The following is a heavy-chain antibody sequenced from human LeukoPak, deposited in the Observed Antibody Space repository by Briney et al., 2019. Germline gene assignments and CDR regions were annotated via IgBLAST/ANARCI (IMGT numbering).Heavy chain of an antibody. J-gene: IGHJ4*02. CDR3: ARDILATSIAAPYY. Sequence: SETLSLTCTVSGGSISSSTYYWGWIRQPPGKGLEWIGSIFYSGRTYYNPSLKSRVTMSVDTSKNQFSLRLGSVNAADTAVYYCARDILATSIAAPYYWGQGTLVTVSS. V-gene: IGHV4-39*07. CDR1: GGSISSSTYY. D-gene: IGHD6-13*01. CDR2: IFYSGRT.